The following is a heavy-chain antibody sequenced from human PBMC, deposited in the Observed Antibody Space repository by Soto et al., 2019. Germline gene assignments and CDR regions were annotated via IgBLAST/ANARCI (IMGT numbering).Heavy chain of an antibody. Sequence: ASVKVSCKAAGYTFSSDGIGWVRQTQGQGLEGMGWISAYNGNTNYAQKLQGRVTMTTDTSTSTAYMELRSLTSDDTAVYYCARTYPNYDILTGYFSVKEIRYYYGMDVWGQGTTVTVSS. CDR1: GYTFSSDG. CDR2: ISAYNGNT. J-gene: IGHJ6*02. V-gene: IGHV1-18*01. CDR3: ARTYPNYDILTGYFSVKEIRYYYGMDV. D-gene: IGHD3-9*01.